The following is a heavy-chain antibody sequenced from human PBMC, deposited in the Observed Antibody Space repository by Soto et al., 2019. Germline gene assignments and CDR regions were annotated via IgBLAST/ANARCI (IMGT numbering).Heavy chain of an antibody. D-gene: IGHD7-27*01. CDR1: GFTFSSDA. CDR3: VKARYSSKLGYFDY. J-gene: IGHJ4*02. Sequence: EVQLLESGGGLVQPGGSLRLSCAASGFTFSSDAMSWVRQAPGRGLEWVSSLDGSGSHTFHADSVKGRFTISRDNSKNTVYLQMNSLRGEDTAVYYCVKARYSSKLGYFDYWGQGTVVTVSS. V-gene: IGHV3-23*01. CDR2: LDGSGSHT.